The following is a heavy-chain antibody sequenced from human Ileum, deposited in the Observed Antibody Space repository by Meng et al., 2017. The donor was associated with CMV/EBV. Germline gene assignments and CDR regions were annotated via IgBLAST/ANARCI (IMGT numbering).Heavy chain of an antibody. CDR2: INSDGRST. Sequence: ASGFTFSRYWMHWVRQSPGKRLVWVSRINSDGRSTSYADSVKGRFTISRDNAKNTMYLQMNSLTTEDTAVYYCARGPSSANYYVGDSWGQGTLVTVSS. CDR1: GFTFSRYW. CDR3: ARGPSSANYYVGDS. D-gene: IGHD1-26*01. J-gene: IGHJ4*02. V-gene: IGHV3-74*01.